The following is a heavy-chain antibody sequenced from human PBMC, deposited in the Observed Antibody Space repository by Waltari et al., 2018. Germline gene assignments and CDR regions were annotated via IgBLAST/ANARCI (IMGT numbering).Heavy chain of an antibody. D-gene: IGHD1-7*01. Sequence: EVQLVESGGGLVQPGGSLRLSCAASGFTFRSYSMNWVRQAPGKGLEWVSYISSSSSTIYYADSVKGRFTISRDNAKNSLYLQMNSLRAEDTAVYYCARDRGTGTTSRAFDIWGQGTMVTVSS. V-gene: IGHV3-48*01. CDR2: ISSSSSTI. CDR3: ARDRGTGTTSRAFDI. CDR1: GFTFRSYS. J-gene: IGHJ3*02.